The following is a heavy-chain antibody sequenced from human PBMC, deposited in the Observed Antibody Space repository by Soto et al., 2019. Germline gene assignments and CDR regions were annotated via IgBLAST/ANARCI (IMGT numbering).Heavy chain of an antibody. CDR2: INPNSGGT. V-gene: IGHV1-2*04. D-gene: IGHD6-19*01. CDR1: GYTFTAYY. Sequence: GASVKVSCKTSGYTFTAYYMHWVRQAPGQGLEWMGWINPNSGGTNYAQKLQGWVIMTRDTSISTAYMELSRLRSDDTAVYYCARGSYSSGWYWRNWFDPWGQGTLVTVSS. J-gene: IGHJ5*02. CDR3: ARGSYSSGWYWRNWFDP.